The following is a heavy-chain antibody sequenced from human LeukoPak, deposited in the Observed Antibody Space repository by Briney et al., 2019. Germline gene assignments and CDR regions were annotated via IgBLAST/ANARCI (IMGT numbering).Heavy chain of an antibody. D-gene: IGHD2-15*01. CDR1: GGSLSGYL. CDR3: ARRGYCSGGSCNTYFQH. CDR2: IKYTGST. J-gene: IGHJ1*01. V-gene: IGHV4-34*01. Sequence: SETLSHTCAVYGGSLSGYLWSWIRQSPGKGLEWVGEIKYTGSTNYNPSVKSRVTTSGATSNNQISLHLSSVTAADTAVYYCARRGYCSGGSCNTYFQHWGQGTLVTVSS.